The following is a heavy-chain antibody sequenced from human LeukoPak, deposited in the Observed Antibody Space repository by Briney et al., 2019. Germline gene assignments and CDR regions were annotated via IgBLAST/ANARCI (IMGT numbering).Heavy chain of an antibody. CDR3: ARSKRGYSGYDPFDY. J-gene: IGHJ4*02. Sequence: SETLSLTCTVSAGSISSYYWSWIRQPPGKGLEWIGYIYYSGSTNYNPSLKSRVTISVDTSKNQFSLKLSSVTAADTAVYYCARSKRGYSGYDPFDYWGQGTLVTVSS. CDR1: AGSISSYY. D-gene: IGHD5-12*01. CDR2: IYYSGST. V-gene: IGHV4-59*01.